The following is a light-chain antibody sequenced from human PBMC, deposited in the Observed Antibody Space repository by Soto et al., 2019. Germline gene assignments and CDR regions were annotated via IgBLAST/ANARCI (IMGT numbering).Light chain of an antibody. J-gene: IGLJ1*01. CDR3: SSYSISTAYL. Sequence: QSALTQPASVSGSPGQSITISCTRSSTDFENYNLVSWYQHCPDKAPKLIIYEGTKRPSEISDRFSGSKSGNTASLTISGLQAEDEADYFCSSYSISTAYLFGTGTKLTVL. CDR2: EGT. CDR1: STDFENYNL. V-gene: IGLV2-14*02.